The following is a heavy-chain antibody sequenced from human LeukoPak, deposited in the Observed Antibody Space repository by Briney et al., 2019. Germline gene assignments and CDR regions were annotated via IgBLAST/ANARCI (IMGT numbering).Heavy chain of an antibody. Sequence: TGGSLRLSCEASGVTFSSTWMHWVRQAPGKGPMWVSRIHSDGTTTIYADSVKGRFTISRDNGKNTLYLQMNGLRAEDTAVYYCARDRYYVVDYWGQGTLVTVSS. D-gene: IGHD1-26*01. J-gene: IGHJ4*02. V-gene: IGHV3-74*01. CDR1: GVTFSSTW. CDR3: ARDRYYVVDY. CDR2: IHSDGTTT.